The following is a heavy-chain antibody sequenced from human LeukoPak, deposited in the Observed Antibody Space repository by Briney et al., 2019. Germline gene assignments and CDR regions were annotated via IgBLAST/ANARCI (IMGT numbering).Heavy chain of an antibody. J-gene: IGHJ4*02. CDR2: TRYDGSNK. D-gene: IGHD1-26*01. V-gene: IGHV3-30*02. CDR3: AKDRSGSYSQGLDY. Sequence: PGGSLRLSCAASGFTFSSYAMSWVRQAPGKGLEWVAFTRYDGSNKYYADSVKGRFTICRDNSKNTLYLQMNSLRAEDTAVYHCAKDRSGSYSQGLDYWGQGTLVTVSS. CDR1: GFTFSSYA.